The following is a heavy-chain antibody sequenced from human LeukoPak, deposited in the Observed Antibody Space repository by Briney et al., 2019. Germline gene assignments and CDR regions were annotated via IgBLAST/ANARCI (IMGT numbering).Heavy chain of an antibody. CDR3: ARYYGSGSDVGLGAFDI. V-gene: IGHV4-39*07. J-gene: IGHJ3*02. CDR1: GGSISSSSYY. Sequence: PSETLSLTCTVSGGSISSSSYYWGWIRQPPGKGLEWIGSIYYSGSTYYNPSLKSRVTTSVDTSRNQFSLTLSSVTAADTAVDYCARYYGSGSDVGLGAFDIWRQGTMVTVSS. CDR2: IYYSGST. D-gene: IGHD3-10*01.